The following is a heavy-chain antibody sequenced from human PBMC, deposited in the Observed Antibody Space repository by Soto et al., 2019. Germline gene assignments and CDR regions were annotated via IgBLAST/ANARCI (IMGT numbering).Heavy chain of an antibody. Sequence: SETLSLTCTVSGDSLRRYFWNWIRQPPGKGLEWIAYIHFGGSTNYNPSLKSRVTMSVDTSKNQFSLRLASVAAADTAIYYCARSDCSEFDYWGQGVLVTVSS. CDR2: IHFGGST. V-gene: IGHV4-59*01. CDR1: GDSLRRYF. J-gene: IGHJ4*02. D-gene: IGHD2-21*02. CDR3: ARSDCSEFDY.